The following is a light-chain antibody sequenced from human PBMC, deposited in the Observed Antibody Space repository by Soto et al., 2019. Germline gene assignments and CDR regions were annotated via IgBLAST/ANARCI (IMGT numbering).Light chain of an antibody. CDR2: TRS. CDR3: QQGDSTPYS. CDR1: QSINTY. V-gene: IGKV1-39*01. Sequence: DIQMTQSPSSLSASVGDRVTITCRASQSINTYLNWYQQKPGKAPKLLIYTRSNLQSGVPSRFSGSGSGTDFTLTISSLQPEDFATYFCQQGDSTPYSFGQGTTLEIK. J-gene: IGKJ2*03.